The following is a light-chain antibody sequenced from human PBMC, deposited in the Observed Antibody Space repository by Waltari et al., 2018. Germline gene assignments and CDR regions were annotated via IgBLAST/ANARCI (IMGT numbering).Light chain of an antibody. Sequence: DIQMTQSPSTLSASVGDRVTITCRASQNINYWLACYQQKPVKAPNLLIYKASSLESGVPSRFSVSGSGTEFTLTISSLQPGDFATYYCQQYNSFPWTFGQGTKVEIK. CDR1: QNINYW. V-gene: IGKV1-5*03. CDR3: QQYNSFPWT. CDR2: KAS. J-gene: IGKJ1*01.